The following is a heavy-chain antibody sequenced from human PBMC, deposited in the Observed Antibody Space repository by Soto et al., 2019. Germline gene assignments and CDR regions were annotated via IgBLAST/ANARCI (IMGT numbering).Heavy chain of an antibody. CDR1: GYTFTSYG. CDR2: ISAYNGNT. CDR3: ARDRGLAAAENWFDP. V-gene: IGHV1-18*01. D-gene: IGHD6-13*01. J-gene: IGHJ5*02. Sequence: QVQLVQSGAEVKKPGASVKVSCKASGYTFTSYGISWVRQAPGQGLEWMGWISAYNGNTNYAQKLQGRVTMTTDTSTSTASMELRSLRSDDTAVYYCARDRGLAAAENWFDPWGQGTLVTVSS.